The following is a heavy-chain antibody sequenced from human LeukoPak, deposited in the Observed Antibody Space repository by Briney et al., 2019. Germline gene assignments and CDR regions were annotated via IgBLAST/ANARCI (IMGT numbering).Heavy chain of an antibody. CDR2: INPNSGGT. V-gene: IGHV1-2*02. Sequence: ASVKVSCKASGYTFTGYYMHWVRQAPGQGLEWMGWINPNSGGTNYAQKFQGRVTMTRDTSISTAYMELSRLRSDDTAVYYCARVRRPVGATSPFDYWGQGTLVTVSS. CDR3: ARVRRPVGATSPFDY. D-gene: IGHD1-26*01. J-gene: IGHJ4*02. CDR1: GYTFTGYY.